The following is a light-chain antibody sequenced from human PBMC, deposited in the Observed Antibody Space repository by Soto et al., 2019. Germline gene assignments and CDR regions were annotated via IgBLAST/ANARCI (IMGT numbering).Light chain of an antibody. J-gene: IGKJ1*01. CDR3: QQYTNRPPWT. CDR2: GAS. CDR1: QSVSTN. Sequence: EIVMTQSPATLSGSPGERATLSCRASQSVSTNLAWYQQKPGQAPRLLIYGASTMATGIPARFSGSGSGTEFTLTISSLPADEFAVYYCQQYTNRPPWTFGQGTKV. V-gene: IGKV3-15*01.